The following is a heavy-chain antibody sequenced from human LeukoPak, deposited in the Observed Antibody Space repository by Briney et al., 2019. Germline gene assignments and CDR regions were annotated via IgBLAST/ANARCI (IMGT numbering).Heavy chain of an antibody. V-gene: IGHV4-4*09. CDR3: ARRILNDAFDI. CDR2: IYTSGST. Sequence: SETLSLTCTVSGGSISSYYWSWIRQPPGKGLEWIGYIYTSGSTNYNPSLKSRVTISVDTSKNQFTLKLSSVTAADTAVYHCARRILNDAFDIWGQGTVVTVSS. J-gene: IGHJ3*02. CDR1: GGSISSYY.